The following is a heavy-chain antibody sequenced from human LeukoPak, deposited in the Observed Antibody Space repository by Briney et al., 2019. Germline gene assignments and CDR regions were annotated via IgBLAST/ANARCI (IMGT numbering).Heavy chain of an antibody. CDR3: ARDLSDIVVVPAAIFDY. J-gene: IGHJ4*02. D-gene: IGHD2-2*01. Sequence: PGGSLRLSCAASGFTFSSYWMQWFRQAPGKGLVWVSRITNDGVGTVYADSVKGRVTISRDNDKNTLYLQMNSLRAEDTAVYYCARDLSDIVVVPAAIFDYWGQGTLVTVSS. CDR1: GFTFSSYW. CDR2: ITNDGVGT. V-gene: IGHV3-74*01.